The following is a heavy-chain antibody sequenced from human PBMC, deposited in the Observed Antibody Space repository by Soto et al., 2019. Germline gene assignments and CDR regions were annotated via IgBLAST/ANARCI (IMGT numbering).Heavy chain of an antibody. V-gene: IGHV4-59*01. CDR3: ARDRNEDYYYYGMDV. Sequence: PSETLSLTCTVSCGSISSYYWSWIRQPPGKGLEWIGYIYYSGSTNYNPSLKSRVTISVDTSKNQFSLKLSSVTAADTAVYYCARDRNEDYYYYGMDVWGQGTTVTVSS. J-gene: IGHJ6*02. CDR2: IYYSGST. CDR1: CGSISSYY.